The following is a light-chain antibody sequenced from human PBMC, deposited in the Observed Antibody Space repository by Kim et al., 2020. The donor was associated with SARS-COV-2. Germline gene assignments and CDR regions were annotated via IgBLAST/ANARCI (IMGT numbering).Light chain of an antibody. J-gene: IGKJ5*01. V-gene: IGKV1-33*01. Sequence: DIQMTQSPSSLSASVGDRVTITCQASQDIRNYLNWFQQKPGKAPKLLIYDVSNLERGVPSRFIGSGSGTDFTFTISSLQPEDIATYYFQQYNTGPLTFGQGTQLEIK. CDR1: QDIRNY. CDR3: QQYNTGPLT. CDR2: DVS.